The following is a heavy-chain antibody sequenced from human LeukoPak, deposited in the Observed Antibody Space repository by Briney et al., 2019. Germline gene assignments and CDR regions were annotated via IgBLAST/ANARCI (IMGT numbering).Heavy chain of an antibody. J-gene: IGHJ6*02. CDR1: GFTFSSYW. V-gene: IGHV3-74*01. CDR3: ARGNYYGMDV. CDR2: INSDGTTT. Sequence: GGSLRLSCAASGFTFSSYWMHWVRQAPGKGLLWVSRINSDGTTTYYADSVKGRFTISRDNAKNTLYLQVNSLRGEDTAVYYCARGNYYGMDVWGQGTTVTVSS.